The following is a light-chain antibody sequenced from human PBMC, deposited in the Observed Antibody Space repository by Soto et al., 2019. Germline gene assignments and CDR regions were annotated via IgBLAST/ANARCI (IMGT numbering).Light chain of an antibody. CDR1: SSDIGGYNF. Sequence: QSALTQPPSASGSPGQSVTISCTGTSSDIGGYNFVSWYQQHPGKAPKLMIDEVNKRPSGVSDRFSGSKSGNTASLAVSGLQAEDEADYYCSSYADTNNLVFGGGTKVTVL. CDR2: EVN. V-gene: IGLV2-8*01. CDR3: SSYADTNNLV. J-gene: IGLJ2*01.